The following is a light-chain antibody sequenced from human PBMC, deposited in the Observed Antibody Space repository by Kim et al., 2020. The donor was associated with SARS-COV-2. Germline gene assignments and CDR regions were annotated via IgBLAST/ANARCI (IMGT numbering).Light chain of an antibody. CDR2: AAS. V-gene: IGKV1-27*01. CDR1: QGISSY. J-gene: IGKJ1*01. Sequence: DIQMTQSPSSLSASVGDRVTITCRASQGISSYLAWYQQKPGKVPKLLIYAASTLQSGVPSRFSGSGSGTDFTLTISSLQPEDVATYYCQKYNRAPRTFGQGTKVDIK. CDR3: QKYNRAPRT.